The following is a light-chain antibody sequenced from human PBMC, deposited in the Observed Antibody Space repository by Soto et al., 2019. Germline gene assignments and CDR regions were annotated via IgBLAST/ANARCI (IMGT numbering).Light chain of an antibody. Sequence: SYELTQPPSVSVSPGQTASITCSGDKLGDEYASWYQQKPGQSPVLLIYQDTKRPSGIPERFSGSNSGNTATLTISGTQAMDEADYYCQAWDSSTGVFGGGTKLTVL. CDR1: KLGDEY. CDR2: QDT. J-gene: IGLJ2*01. V-gene: IGLV3-1*01. CDR3: QAWDSSTGV.